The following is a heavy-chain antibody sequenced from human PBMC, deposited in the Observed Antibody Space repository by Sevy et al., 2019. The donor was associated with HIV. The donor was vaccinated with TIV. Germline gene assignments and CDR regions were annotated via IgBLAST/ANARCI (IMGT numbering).Heavy chain of an antibody. Sequence: ASVKVSCKVSGYTLTELSMHWVQQAPGKGLEWMGGFDPEDGETIYAQKFQGRVTMTEDTSTDTAYMELSSLGSEDTAVYYCAASGSYLGYYYCMDVWGQGTTVTVSS. CDR1: GYTLTELS. V-gene: IGHV1-24*01. CDR3: AASGSYLGYYYCMDV. J-gene: IGHJ6*02. CDR2: FDPEDGET. D-gene: IGHD1-26*01.